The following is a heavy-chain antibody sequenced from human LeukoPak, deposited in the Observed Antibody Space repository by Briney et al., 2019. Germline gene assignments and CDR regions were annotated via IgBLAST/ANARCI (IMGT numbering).Heavy chain of an antibody. CDR3: ARTVGYNYFDY. CDR2: IYYSGST. J-gene: IGHJ4*02. CDR1: GGSISRGGYY. V-gene: IGHV4-31*03. Sequence: PSETLSLTCTVSGGSISRGGYYWSWIRQHPGKGLEWIGYIYYSGSTYSNPSLKSRVAISVDTSKNQFSLKLSSVTAADTAVYYCARTVGYNYFDYWGQGTLVTVSS. D-gene: IGHD5-12*01.